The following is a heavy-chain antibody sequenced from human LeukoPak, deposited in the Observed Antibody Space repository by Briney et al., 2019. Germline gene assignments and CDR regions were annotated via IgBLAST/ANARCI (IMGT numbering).Heavy chain of an antibody. V-gene: IGHV1-18*04. CDR2: ISAYNGNT. J-gene: IGHJ4*02. Sequence: GESLKISCKGSGYSFTSYWISWVRQAPGQGLEWMGWISAYNGNTNYAQKLQGRVTMTTDTSTSTAYMELRSLRSDDTAVYYCARGIQLWPTLFDYWGQGTLVTVSS. D-gene: IGHD5-18*01. CDR3: ARGIQLWPTLFDY. CDR1: GYSFTSYW.